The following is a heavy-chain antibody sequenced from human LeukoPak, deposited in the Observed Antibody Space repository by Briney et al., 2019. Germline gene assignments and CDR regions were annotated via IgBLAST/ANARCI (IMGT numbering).Heavy chain of an antibody. J-gene: IGHJ4*02. CDR1: GGTFSSYT. D-gene: IGHD5-24*01. CDR3: ASLGVETATIEGLSDPFDY. Sequence: SVKVSCKASGGTFSSYTISWVRQAPGQGLEWMGWIIPILGIANYAQKFQGRVTITADKSTSTAYMELSSLRSEDTAVYYCASLGVETATIEGLSDPFDYWGQGTLVTVSS. V-gene: IGHV1-69*02. CDR2: IIPILGIA.